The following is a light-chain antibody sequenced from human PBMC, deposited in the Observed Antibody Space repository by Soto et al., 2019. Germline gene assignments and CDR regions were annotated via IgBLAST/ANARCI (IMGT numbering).Light chain of an antibody. Sequence: EIVLTQSPVTLSLSPGERATLSCRASQRITNNFLAWFQQKPGLPPRLLIYGASTRASGVPDRFSGGGSGRDFVLTISRLEPEDFAVYYCQQYGRSPFTFGQGTKLQIK. CDR3: QQYGRSPFT. CDR1: QRITNNF. V-gene: IGKV3-20*01. J-gene: IGKJ2*01. CDR2: GAS.